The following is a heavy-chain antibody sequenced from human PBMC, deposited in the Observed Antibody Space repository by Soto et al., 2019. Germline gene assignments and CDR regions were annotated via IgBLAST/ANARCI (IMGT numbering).Heavy chain of an antibody. CDR3: ARMGSSWYNWFDP. D-gene: IGHD6-13*01. CDR2: IKQDGSVK. J-gene: IGHJ5*02. V-gene: IGHV3-7*03. CDR1: GFTFSSYW. Sequence: PGGSLRLSCAASGFTFSSYWMSWVRQAPGKGLEWVANIKQDGSVKYYVDSVKGRFTISRDNTKNSLYLQMNSLRAEDTAVYYCARMGSSWYNWFDPWGQGTLVTVSS.